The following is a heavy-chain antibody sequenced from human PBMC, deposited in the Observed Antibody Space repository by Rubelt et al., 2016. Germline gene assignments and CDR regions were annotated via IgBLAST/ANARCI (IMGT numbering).Heavy chain of an antibody. J-gene: IGHJ4*02. Sequence: VQLVESGGGLVQPGGSLRLSCSASGFTFSSYAIHWVRQAPGEGLEYVSGITRNGGSTYYADSVKGRFTISRDNAKNSLLLQMSSLRADDTAVYYCARDSRLVVDYWGLGTLVTVSS. CDR1: GFTFSSYA. CDR2: ITRNGGST. D-gene: IGHD2-2*01. CDR3: ARDSRLVVDY. V-gene: IGHV3-64*04.